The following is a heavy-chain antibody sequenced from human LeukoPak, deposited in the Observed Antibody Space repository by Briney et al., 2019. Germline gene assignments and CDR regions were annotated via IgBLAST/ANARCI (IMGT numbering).Heavy chain of an antibody. CDR2: ISSSGSST. CDR1: GFTFSSYE. V-gene: IGHV3-48*03. CDR3: ARVRQTTVTTAYYFDY. J-gene: IGHJ4*02. Sequence: PGGSLRLSCAASGFTFSSYEMNWVRQAPGKGLEWVSYISSSGSSTYYADSVKGRFTITRDNAKNSLYLQMNSLRAEDTAVYYCARVRQTTVTTAYYFDYWGQGTLVTVSS. D-gene: IGHD4-17*01.